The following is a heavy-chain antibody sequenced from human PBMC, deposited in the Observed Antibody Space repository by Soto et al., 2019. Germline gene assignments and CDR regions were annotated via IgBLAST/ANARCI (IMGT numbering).Heavy chain of an antibody. J-gene: IGHJ6*02. D-gene: IGHD3-10*01. CDR2: IYSGGTT. CDR1: GFTVSSNF. CDR3: ARDLNYGSGSYEGMDV. Sequence: GGSLRLSCAAAGFTVSSNFMNWVRQAPGKGLEWVSVIYSGGTTYYADSVKGRFTISRDNSKNTVYLQMNRLRAEDTAVYYCARDLNYGSGSYEGMDVWGQGTTVTVSS. V-gene: IGHV3-53*01.